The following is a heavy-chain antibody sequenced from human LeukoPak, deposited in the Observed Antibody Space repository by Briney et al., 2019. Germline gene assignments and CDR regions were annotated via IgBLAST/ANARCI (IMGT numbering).Heavy chain of an antibody. V-gene: IGHV3-23*01. Sequence: PGGSLRLSCAASGFTFSSYAMSWVRQAPGKGLEWVSAISGSGGSTYYAYSVKGRFTISRDNSKNTLYLQMNSLRAEDTAVYYCAKVVLDEYSYGYYYWGQGTLVTVSS. CDR2: ISGSGGST. D-gene: IGHD5-18*01. J-gene: IGHJ4*02. CDR1: GFTFSSYA. CDR3: AKVVLDEYSYGYYY.